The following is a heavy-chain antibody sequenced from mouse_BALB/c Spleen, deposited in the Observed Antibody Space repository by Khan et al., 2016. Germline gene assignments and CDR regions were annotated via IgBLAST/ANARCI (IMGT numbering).Heavy chain of an antibody. CDR2: ISYSGST. J-gene: IGHJ3*01. Sequence: EVQLQESGPGLVKTSQALSLTCTVTGYSITSDYAWNWIRQFPGNKLEWMGYISYSGSTSYNPSLKSRISSTRDTSKNKFFLQLNSVTTEDTATYYCARRGSQFADWGQGTLVAVSA. CDR1: GYSITSDYA. V-gene: IGHV3-2*02. CDR3: ARRGSQFAD.